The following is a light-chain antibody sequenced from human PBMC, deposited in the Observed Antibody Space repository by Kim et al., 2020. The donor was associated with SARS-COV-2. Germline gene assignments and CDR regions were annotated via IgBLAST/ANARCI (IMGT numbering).Light chain of an antibody. CDR2: QDS. J-gene: IGLJ3*02. CDR1: KLGDKY. CDR3: QAWVSNTGGV. V-gene: IGLV3-1*01. Sequence: SYELTQPPSVSVSPGQTASISCSGDKLGDKYACWYQQKPGRSPVLVIYQDSKRPSGIPERFSGSNSGNTATLTISGTQAMDEADYYCQAWVSNTGGVFGGGTQLTVL.